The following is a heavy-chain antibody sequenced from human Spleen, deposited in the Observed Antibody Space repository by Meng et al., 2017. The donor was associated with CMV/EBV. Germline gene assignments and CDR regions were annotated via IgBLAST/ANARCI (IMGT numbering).Heavy chain of an antibody. CDR1: GFTVSTYW. CDR3: ASGFWR. D-gene: IGHD3-3*01. V-gene: IGHV3-7*01. J-gene: IGHJ4*02. CDR2: IKHDGSEK. Sequence: GESLKISCAASGFTVSTYWMTWVRQAPGKGLEWVANIKHDGSEKYYVDSVKGRFTISRDNAKNSLYLQMNSLRAEDTAVYYCASGFWRWGQGTLVTVSS.